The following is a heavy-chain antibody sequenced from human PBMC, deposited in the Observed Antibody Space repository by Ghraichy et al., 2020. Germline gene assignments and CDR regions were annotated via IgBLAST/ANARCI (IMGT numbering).Heavy chain of an antibody. Sequence: GSLRLSCAASGFTFSSYSMNWVRQAPGKGLEWVSSISSSSSYIYYADSVKGRFTISRDNAKNSLYLQMNSLRAEDTAVYYCARDGSYYDSSGYYYYYGMDVWGQGTTVTVSS. J-gene: IGHJ6*02. CDR1: GFTFSSYS. V-gene: IGHV3-21*01. D-gene: IGHD3-22*01. CDR2: ISSSSSYI. CDR3: ARDGSYYDSSGYYYYYGMDV.